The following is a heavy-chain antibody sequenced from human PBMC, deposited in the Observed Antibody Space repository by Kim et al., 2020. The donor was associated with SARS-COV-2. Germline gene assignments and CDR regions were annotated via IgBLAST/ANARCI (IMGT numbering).Heavy chain of an antibody. D-gene: IGHD2-21*01. V-gene: IGHV1-2*02. J-gene: IGHJ1*01. Sequence: ASVKVSCKASGYSFTSYYMHWVRQAPGQGLEWMGWINPKNGDTDYAQKFQGKVTMTRDMSMNTVYMDLSRLTSDDTAVYYCARDGVSCDRGDCRGLQHWGQGTPLTVSS. CDR1: GYSFTSYY. CDR2: INPKNGDT. CDR3: ARDGVSCDRGDCRGLQH.